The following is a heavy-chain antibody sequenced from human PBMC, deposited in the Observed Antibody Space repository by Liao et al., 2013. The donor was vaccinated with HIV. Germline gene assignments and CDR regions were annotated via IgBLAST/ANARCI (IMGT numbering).Heavy chain of an antibody. CDR2: IYKDGST. J-gene: IGHJ5*02. CDR1: GGSMSSGSYY. D-gene: IGHD3-10*01. CDR3: VREDYNSKWFEP. Sequence: QVQLQESGPGLVKPSQTLSLTCTVSGGSMSSGSYYWSWIRQPAGKGLEWIGRIYKDGSTKFNPSLSSRVSMSVDTSANQFHLWLTSVTAADTAVYYCVREDYNSKWFEPWGQGALITVSS. V-gene: IGHV4-61*02.